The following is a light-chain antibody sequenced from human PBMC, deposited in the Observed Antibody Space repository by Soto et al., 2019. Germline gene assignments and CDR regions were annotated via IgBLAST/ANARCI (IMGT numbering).Light chain of an antibody. Sequence: DIQMTPSPYTLSASVGDSVTITCRASQSISSWLSWYQQKPGKAPKLLIYKASSLESGVPSRFSGRRSGTECTLTISSLQPDDFATYFCQQDNSPYTFGQGTKLEIK. CDR1: QSISSW. J-gene: IGKJ2*01. CDR3: QQDNSPYT. V-gene: IGKV1-5*03. CDR2: KAS.